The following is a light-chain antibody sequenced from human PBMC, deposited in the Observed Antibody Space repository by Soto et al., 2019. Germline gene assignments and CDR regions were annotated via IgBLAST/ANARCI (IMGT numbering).Light chain of an antibody. J-gene: IGLJ3*02. CDR1: SSNIGAGYD. V-gene: IGLV1-40*01. CDR3: QSYDSSLSGSGV. Sequence: QSVLTQPASVSGAPGQRVTISCTGSSSNIGAGYDVHWYQQLPGTAPKLLIYSNGNRPSGVPDRFSGSKSGTSASLAITGLQAEDEADYYCQSYDSSLSGSGVFGGGTKLTVL. CDR2: SNG.